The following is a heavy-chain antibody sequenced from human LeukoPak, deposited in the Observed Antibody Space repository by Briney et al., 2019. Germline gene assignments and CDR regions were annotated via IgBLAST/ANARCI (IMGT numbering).Heavy chain of an antibody. J-gene: IGHJ6*01. Sequence: PGGSLRLSCAASGFTFIVFAMSWVRRTPGKGLEWVSGISGSGHNTIYADSVKGRFTISRDNSKNTLYLEMNSLRAEDTAIYYCAKMKGHPLPKYYLDVWGQGTTVTVSS. V-gene: IGHV3-23*01. D-gene: IGHD1-26*01. CDR3: AKMKGHPLPKYYLDV. CDR2: ISGSGHNT. CDR1: GFTFIVFA.